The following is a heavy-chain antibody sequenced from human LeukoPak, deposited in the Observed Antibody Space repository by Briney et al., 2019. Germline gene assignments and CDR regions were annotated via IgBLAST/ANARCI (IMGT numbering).Heavy chain of an antibody. CDR2: ISAHNGNT. J-gene: IGHJ5*02. Sequence: ASVKVSCKAFGYTFNSYGISWVRQAPGQGLEWMGWISAHNGNTNYAQKLQGRVTMTTDTSTSTAYMELRSLRSDDTAVYYCARQYYYDSSGRPYNWFDPWGQGTLVTVSS. CDR3: ARQYYYDSSGRPYNWFDP. V-gene: IGHV1-18*01. D-gene: IGHD3-22*01. CDR1: GYTFNSYG.